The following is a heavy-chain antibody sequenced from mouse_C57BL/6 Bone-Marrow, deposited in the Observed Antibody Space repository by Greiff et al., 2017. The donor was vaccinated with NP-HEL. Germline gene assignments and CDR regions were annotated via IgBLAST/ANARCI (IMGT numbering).Heavy chain of an antibody. Sequence: QLHHPLAELVMPGASVKLSCKASGYTFTSYWMHWVKQRPGQGLEWIGEISHSDSYTNTNQKFKGKSTLNVDKSSSTAYMQLSSLTSEDSAVYYCARRGYYGRGAWFAYWGQGTLVTVSA. CDR1: GYTFTSYW. CDR2: ISHSDSYT. V-gene: IGHV1-69*01. D-gene: IGHD1-1*01. J-gene: IGHJ3*01. CDR3: ARRGYYGRGAWFAY.